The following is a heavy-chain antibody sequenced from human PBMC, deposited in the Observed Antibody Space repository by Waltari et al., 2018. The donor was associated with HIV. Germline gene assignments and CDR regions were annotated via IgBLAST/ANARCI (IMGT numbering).Heavy chain of an antibody. CDR1: GSTFPNYD. CDR2: INPNSGNT. D-gene: IGHD5-18*01. V-gene: IGHV1-8*01. Sequence: QVQLVQSGAEVRKPGASVKVPCKASGSTFPNYDINWVRRAPGQGLEWMGWINPNSGNTGYAQKFQGRVTMTRDTSRSTAYMELTSLTSEDTAVYHCSRGRGYSYGYSDLWGQGTLVTVSS. J-gene: IGHJ4*02. CDR3: SRGRGYSYGYSDL.